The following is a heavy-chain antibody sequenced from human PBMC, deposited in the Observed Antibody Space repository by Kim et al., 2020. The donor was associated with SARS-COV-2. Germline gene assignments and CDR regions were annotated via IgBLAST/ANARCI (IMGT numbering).Heavy chain of an antibody. V-gene: IGHV4-34*01. Sequence: TNSNPSPKSRVNISVDTSKNQFTLKLGSVTAADTAVYYCARWKYYYGMDVWGQGTTVTVSS. J-gene: IGHJ6*02. CDR3: ARWKYYYGMDV. D-gene: IGHD1-1*01. CDR2: T.